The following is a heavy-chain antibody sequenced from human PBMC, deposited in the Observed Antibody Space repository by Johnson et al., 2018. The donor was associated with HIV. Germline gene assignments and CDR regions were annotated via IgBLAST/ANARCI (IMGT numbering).Heavy chain of an antibody. J-gene: IGHJ3*02. Sequence: VQVVESGGGLVQPGGSLRLSCAASGFTVSSNYMTWVRQAPGKGLEWVSVIFSGGTTYYADSVKGRFIISRDNSKNTLYLQMNSLRAEDTAVYYCARACRDGYTCDAFDIWGQGTMVTVSS. CDR1: GFTVSSNY. CDR2: IFSGGTT. V-gene: IGHV3-66*01. D-gene: IGHD5-24*01. CDR3: ARACRDGYTCDAFDI.